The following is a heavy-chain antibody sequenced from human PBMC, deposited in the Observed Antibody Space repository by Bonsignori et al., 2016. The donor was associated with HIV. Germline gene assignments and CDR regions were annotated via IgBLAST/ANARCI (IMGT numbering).Heavy chain of an antibody. J-gene: IGHJ4*03. CDR3: AREGGVRTYFDDGSGYYGRFFDY. CDR1: GYTFNNYY. D-gene: IGHD3-22*01. Sequence: QVQLVQSGAEVKRPGASVKVSCKASGYTFNNYYLHWVRQAPGQGLEWMGRINPSGGSTSFAQTFQGRVTMSRDTSTSTIYMELSSLRSEDTAVYYCAREGGVRTYFDDGSGYYGRFFDYLGPG. V-gene: IGHV1-46*02. CDR2: INPSGGST.